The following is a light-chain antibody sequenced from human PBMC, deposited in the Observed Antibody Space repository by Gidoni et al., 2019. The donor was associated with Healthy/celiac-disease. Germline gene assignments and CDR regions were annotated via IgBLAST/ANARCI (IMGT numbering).Light chain of an antibody. CDR2: RNN. J-gene: IGLJ3*02. CDR3: AAWDDSSWV. CDR1: SSNIGRNY. Sequence: QSVLTQPPSASGTPGQRVTISCSGSSSNIGRNYVYWYQQLPGTSPNLLLYRNNQRPSGVPDRLSGSKSGTSASLAISGLRSEDEADYYCAAWDDSSWVFGGGTKLTVL. V-gene: IGLV1-47*01.